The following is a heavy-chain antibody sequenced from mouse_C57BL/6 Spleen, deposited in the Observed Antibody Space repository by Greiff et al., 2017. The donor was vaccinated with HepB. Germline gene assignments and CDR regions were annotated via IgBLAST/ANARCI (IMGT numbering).Heavy chain of an antibody. Sequence: QVQLQQSGAELVKPGASVKLSCKASGYTFTSYWMQWVKQRPGQGLEWIGEIDPSDSYTNYNQKFKGKATLTVDTSSSTAYMQLSSLTSEDSAVYYCARGYGSSRYRYFDVWGTGTTVTVSS. D-gene: IGHD1-1*01. CDR2: IDPSDSYT. CDR3: ARGYGSSRYRYFDV. CDR1: GYTFTSYW. J-gene: IGHJ1*03. V-gene: IGHV1-50*01.